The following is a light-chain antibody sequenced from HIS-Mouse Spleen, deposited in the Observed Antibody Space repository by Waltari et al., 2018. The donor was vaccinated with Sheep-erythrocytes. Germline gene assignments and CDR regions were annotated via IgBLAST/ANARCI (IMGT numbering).Light chain of an antibody. CDR2: EGS. CDR1: SSDVGRYHL. CDR3: CSYAGSSTPWV. V-gene: IGLV2-23*01. Sequence: QSALTQPASVSGSPGQSITISCTGTSSDVGRYHLVSWYQQPPGKAPNLMIYEGSKRPSGVSNRFSGSKSGNTASLTISGLQAEDEADYYCCSYAGSSTPWVFGGGTKLTVL. J-gene: IGLJ3*02.